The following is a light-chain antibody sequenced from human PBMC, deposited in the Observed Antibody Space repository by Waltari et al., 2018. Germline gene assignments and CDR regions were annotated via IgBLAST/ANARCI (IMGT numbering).Light chain of an antibody. CDR1: SGHSSYA. J-gene: IGLJ3*02. Sequence: QLLLTQSPSASASLGASVKLTCTLSSGHSSYAIAWHQQQPDKGPRYLMKVTSDGSHINGDGIPDRFSGSRSGGERYLTISSLQSEDEADYYCQTGGFGIWVFGGGTKLTVL. CDR2: VTSDGSH. CDR3: QTGGFGIWV. V-gene: IGLV4-69*01.